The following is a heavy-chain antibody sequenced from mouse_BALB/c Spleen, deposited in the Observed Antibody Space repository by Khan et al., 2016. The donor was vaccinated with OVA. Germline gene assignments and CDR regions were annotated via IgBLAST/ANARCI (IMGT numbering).Heavy chain of an antibody. CDR2: VSTGGSYT. CDR1: GFTFSTYG. V-gene: IGHV5-6*01. CDR3: TRLAYYYDSEGFAY. D-gene: IGHD1-1*01. Sequence: EVELVESGGDLLKPGGSLKLSCAASGFTFSTYGMSWVRQAPDKRLEWVATVSTGGSYTNYPDSVKGRFTISRDNAKNTLYLQVSGLRSEDTAMFYCTRLAYYYDSEGFAYWGQGTLVTVSA. J-gene: IGHJ3*01.